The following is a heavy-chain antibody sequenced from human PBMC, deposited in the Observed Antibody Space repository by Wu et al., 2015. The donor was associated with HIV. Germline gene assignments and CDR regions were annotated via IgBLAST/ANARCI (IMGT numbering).Heavy chain of an antibody. CDR2: INPNSGGT. V-gene: IGHV1-2*02. CDR1: GYTFTGYY. Sequence: QVQLVQSGAEVKKPGASVKVSCKASGYTFTGYYMHWVRQAPGQGLEWMGWINPNSGGTNYAQKFQGRVTMTRDTSISTAYMELSRLRSDDTAVYYCARDYYGSGSYYRVWFDPWGQGTLVTVSS. CDR3: ARDYYGSGSYYRVWFDP. D-gene: IGHD3-10*01. J-gene: IGHJ5*02.